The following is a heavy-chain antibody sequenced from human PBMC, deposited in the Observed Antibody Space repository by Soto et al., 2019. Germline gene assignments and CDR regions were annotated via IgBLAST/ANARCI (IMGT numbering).Heavy chain of an antibody. J-gene: IGHJ6*02. D-gene: IGHD6-19*01. CDR2: ISVYSGST. Sequence: QVQLVQSGAEVKKPGASVRVSCEASGYTFTSYGISWVRQAPGQGLEWMGWISVYSGSTNYAQKLQGRVTMTTDRSTRAVXMELRSLRSDDTAVYYCARDSWGLAVPDYHYYAMDVWGQGTTVTVS. CDR3: ARDSWGLAVPDYHYYAMDV. CDR1: GYTFTSYG. V-gene: IGHV1-18*04.